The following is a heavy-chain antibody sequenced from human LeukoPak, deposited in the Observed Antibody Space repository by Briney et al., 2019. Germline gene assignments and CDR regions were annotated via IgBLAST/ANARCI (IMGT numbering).Heavy chain of an antibody. CDR2: INHSGST. J-gene: IGHJ4*02. V-gene: IGHV4-34*01. Sequence: SETLSLTCAVYGGSFSGYYWSWLRQPPGKGLEWVGEINHSGSTNYNPSLKSRVTISVDTSKNQFSLKLSSVTAADTAVYYCARGRRSSGWYSIVYFDYWGQGTLVTVSS. CDR3: ARGRRSSGWYSIVYFDY. CDR1: GGSFSGYY. D-gene: IGHD6-19*01.